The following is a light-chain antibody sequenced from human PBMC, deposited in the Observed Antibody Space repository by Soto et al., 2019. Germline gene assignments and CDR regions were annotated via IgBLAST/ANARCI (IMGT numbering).Light chain of an antibody. J-gene: IGLJ2*01. Sequence: VLTQPPSTSGTPGQRVTISCSGSSSNIGSNHVYWYQQFPGMAPKLLMYRSDQRPTGVPDRFSGSKSGTSASLAISGLRSDDEADYYCSARDDSLSGVVFGGGTKLTVL. V-gene: IGLV1-47*01. CDR1: SSNIGSNH. CDR2: RSD. CDR3: SARDDSLSGVV.